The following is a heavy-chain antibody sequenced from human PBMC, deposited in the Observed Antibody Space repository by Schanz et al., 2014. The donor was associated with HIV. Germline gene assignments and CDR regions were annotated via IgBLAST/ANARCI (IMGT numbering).Heavy chain of an antibody. CDR1: GFTFNNFG. D-gene: IGHD6-13*01. CDR3: AGVEAGGFY. CDR2: ISYDGNNQ. Sequence: QVQLVQSGGGVVQPGRSLRLSCAVSGFTFNNFGMHWVRQAPGKGLEWVAVISYDGNNQYYADSVKGRFTISRDNSKNTVYLQMNSLRGEDTAVYYCAGVEAGGFYWGQGTRVTVSS. J-gene: IGHJ4*02. V-gene: IGHV3-30*03.